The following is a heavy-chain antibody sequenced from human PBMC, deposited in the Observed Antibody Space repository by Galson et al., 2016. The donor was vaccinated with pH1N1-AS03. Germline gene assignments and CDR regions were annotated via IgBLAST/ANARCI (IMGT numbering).Heavy chain of an antibody. Sequence: SVKASCKASGYTFTRPHMPWVRQAPGQGPAWMGIIYPTGDGKKYAQKFQGRVTMTRDTSTSTFYMELSSLISDDTAVYFCARDSGGWAVDFWGQGTEVTVSS. CDR3: ARDSGGWAVDF. D-gene: IGHD6-19*01. V-gene: IGHV1-46*01. CDR2: IYPTGDGK. J-gene: IGHJ3*01. CDR1: GYTFTRPH.